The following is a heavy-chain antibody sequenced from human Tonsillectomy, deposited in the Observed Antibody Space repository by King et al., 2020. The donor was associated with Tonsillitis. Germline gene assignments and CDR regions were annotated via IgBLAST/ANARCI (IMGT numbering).Heavy chain of an antibody. CDR1: GYSISSGYY. D-gene: IGHD3-16*02. CDR3: ASVGYDYGWCSYRYSEIRGGDRDYVGC. V-gene: IGHV4-38-2*01. J-gene: IGHJ4*02. CDR2: FYHSGST. Sequence: QLQESGPGLVKPSETLSLTCAVSGYSISSGYYWGWLRQPPGKGLEWIGSFYHSGSTYYNPPLKSGVTIAVDTAKDQFSLKLSSVTAENTAVYYGASVGYDYGWCSYRYSEIRGGDRDYVGCWGQGTLVTVSS.